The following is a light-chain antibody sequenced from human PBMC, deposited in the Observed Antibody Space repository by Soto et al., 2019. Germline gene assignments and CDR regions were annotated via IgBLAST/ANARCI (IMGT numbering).Light chain of an antibody. J-gene: IGLJ2*01. CDR3: AAWDDRLNGVV. CDR2: SNN. V-gene: IGLV1-44*01. Sequence: QLVLTQPPSASGTPGQRVTISCSGSSSNIGSNTVNWYQQLPGTAPKLLIYSNNQRPSGVPDRLSGSKSGTSASLAISGLQSVDEADYYCAAWDDRLNGVVLGGGTQLTVL. CDR1: SSNIGSNT.